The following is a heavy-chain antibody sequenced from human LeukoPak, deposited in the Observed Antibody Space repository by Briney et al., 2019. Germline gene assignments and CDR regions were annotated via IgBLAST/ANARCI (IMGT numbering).Heavy chain of an antibody. V-gene: IGHV4-34*01. CDR1: GGSFSGYY. Sequence: SETLSLTCAVYGGSFSGYYWSWIRQPPGKGLEWIGEINHSGSTNYNPSLKSRVTISVDTSKNQFSLKLSSVTAADTAVYYCASTSPVVQSNWFDPWGQGTLVTVS. J-gene: IGHJ5*02. CDR2: INHSGST. CDR3: ASTSPVVQSNWFDP. D-gene: IGHD2-15*01.